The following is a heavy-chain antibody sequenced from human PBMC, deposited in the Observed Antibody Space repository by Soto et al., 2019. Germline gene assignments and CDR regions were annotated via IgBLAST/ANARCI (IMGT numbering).Heavy chain of an antibody. CDR3: AKESNILGDLAYYYYGMDV. J-gene: IGHJ6*02. D-gene: IGHD3-10*01. CDR2: IIGNGGVT. Sequence: GGSLRLSCVASGFTFGSFAMSWVRQAPGKGLEWVSSIIGNGGVTYYAGSVKGRFTISRDNSKNTLYLQMNSLRAEDTAVYFCAKESNILGDLAYYYYGMDVWGQGTPVTVS. V-gene: IGHV3-23*01. CDR1: GFTFGSFA.